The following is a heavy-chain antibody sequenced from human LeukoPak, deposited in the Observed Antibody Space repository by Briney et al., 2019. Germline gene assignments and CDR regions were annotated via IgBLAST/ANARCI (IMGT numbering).Heavy chain of an antibody. CDR2: TNHVGFT. CDR3: ARHVDYVPRSQGAFDV. J-gene: IGHJ3*01. Sequence: SETLSLTCAVYGGSFSGYYWSWVRQPPGQGLEWIGETNHVGFTYYNPSLESRVTISLDTSEKQFSLRLTSVTAADTAVYYCARHVDYVPRSQGAFDVWGQGTTVYVSS. CDR1: GGSFSGYY. V-gene: IGHV4-34*01. D-gene: IGHD3-10*02.